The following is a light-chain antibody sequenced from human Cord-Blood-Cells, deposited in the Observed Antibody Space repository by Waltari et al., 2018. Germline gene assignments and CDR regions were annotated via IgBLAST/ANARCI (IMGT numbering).Light chain of an antibody. V-gene: IGLV1-47*01. J-gene: IGLJ3*02. Sequence: QSVLTQPPSASGTPGQRVTISCSGSSSNIGSNYVYWSQQPPGTAPKLLIYRNNQRPSGVPDRFSGSKSGTSASLAISGLRSEDEADYYCAAWDDSLSGHWVFGGGTKLTVL. CDR3: AAWDDSLSGHWV. CDR1: SSNIGSNY. CDR2: RNN.